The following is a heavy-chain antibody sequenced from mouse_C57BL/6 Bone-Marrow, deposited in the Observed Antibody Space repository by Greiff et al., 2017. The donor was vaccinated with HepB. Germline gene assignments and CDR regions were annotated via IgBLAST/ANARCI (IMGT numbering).Heavy chain of an antibody. D-gene: IGHD1-1*01. CDR3: ARSRNYYGMMDY. V-gene: IGHV1-82*01. CDR2: IYPGDGDT. CDR1: GYAFSSSW. J-gene: IGHJ4*01. Sequence: QVQLQQSGPELVKPGASVKISCKASGYAFSSSWMNWVKQRPGKGLEWIGRIYPGDGDTNYNGKFKGKATLTADKSSSTAYMQLSSLTSEDSAVYFCARSRNYYGMMDYWGQGTSVTVSS.